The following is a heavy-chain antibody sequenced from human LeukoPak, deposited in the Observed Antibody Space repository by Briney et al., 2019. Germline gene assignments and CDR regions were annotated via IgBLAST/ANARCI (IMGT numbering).Heavy chain of an antibody. CDR1: GGSFSGYY. CDR3: ARVHIAVVSPIGNWFDP. V-gene: IGHV4-34*01. J-gene: IGHJ5*02. CDR2: SNHNGST. D-gene: IGHD2-21*01. Sequence: SETLSLTCAVYGGSFSGYYWSRIRQPPGKGLDWIGESNHNGSTNYNPSLKSRVTISVDTSKNQFSLKLSSVTAADTAVYYCARVHIAVVSPIGNWFDPWGQGTLVTVSS.